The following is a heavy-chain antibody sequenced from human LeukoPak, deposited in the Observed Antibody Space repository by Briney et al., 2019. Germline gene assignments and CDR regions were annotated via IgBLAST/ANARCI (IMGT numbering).Heavy chain of an antibody. CDR2: IDTVGNT. Sequence: PGGSLRLSCTASGFTFSSYDMHWVRQATGKGLEWVSAIDTVGNTYYADSVKGRFTISRENAWNSLFLQMNSLGDGDTAVYYCIRIRTGEHQYGMDVWGQGTTVTVSS. CDR1: GFTFSSYD. CDR3: IRIRTGEHQYGMDV. D-gene: IGHD7-27*01. J-gene: IGHJ6*02. V-gene: IGHV3-13*01.